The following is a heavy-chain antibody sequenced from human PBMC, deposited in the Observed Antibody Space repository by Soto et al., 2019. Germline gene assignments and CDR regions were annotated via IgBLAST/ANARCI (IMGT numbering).Heavy chain of an antibody. CDR1: GYNFSAYY. J-gene: IGHJ4*02. V-gene: IGHV1-8*01. CDR2: LNPRNGQT. D-gene: IGHD5-18*01. CDR3: ARETDTSMVDY. Sequence: QVQLVQSGAEVKKPGASVKVSCQTSGYNFSAYYFNWVRQAAGQGPEWMGWLNPRNGQTGYVQKFRGRDTMTRDTSIATVYLELSRLTSEDTAIYFCARETDTSMVDYWGQGTLVTVSS.